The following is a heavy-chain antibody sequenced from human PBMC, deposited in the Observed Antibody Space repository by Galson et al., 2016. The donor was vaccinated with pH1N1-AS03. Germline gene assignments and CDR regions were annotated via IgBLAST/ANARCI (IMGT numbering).Heavy chain of an antibody. CDR1: GFTFSTYA. J-gene: IGHJ4*03. CDR3: ANPRAPGTIMVTRLDY. CDR2: ISGADLST. V-gene: IGHV3-23*01. D-gene: IGHD5-24*01. Sequence: SLRLSCAASGFTFSTYAMSWVRQAPGKGLEWVSSISGADLSTYYADSVKGRFTVSRDNSKNTLYLQMNGLRAEATAIYYCANPRAPGTIMVTRLDYWGQGTTVTVSS.